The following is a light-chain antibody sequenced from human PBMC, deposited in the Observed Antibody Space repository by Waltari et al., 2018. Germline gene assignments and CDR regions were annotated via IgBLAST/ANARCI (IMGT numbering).Light chain of an antibody. V-gene: IGKV3-15*01. Sequence: EIVMTQSPATLSVSPGDRVSLLCRASQTVRTNLAWYQQKPGQSPRLHIYGASTRAPGVPAKFSGSGSGTEFTLVISSLQSEDLAVYYCQQYNIWPPLTFGGGTKLEIK. CDR2: GAS. J-gene: IGKJ4*01. CDR3: QQYNIWPPLT. CDR1: QTVRTN.